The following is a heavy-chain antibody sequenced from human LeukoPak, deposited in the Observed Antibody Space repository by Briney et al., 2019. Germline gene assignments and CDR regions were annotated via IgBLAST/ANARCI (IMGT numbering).Heavy chain of an antibody. D-gene: IGHD2-2*02. Sequence: GGSLRLSCAASGFTFSDYYMSWIRQAPGKGLEWASYISSSGSTIYYADSVKGRFTISRDNSKNTLYLQMNSLRAEDTAVYYCAREMYCSSTSCDNGLDYWGQGTLVTVSS. J-gene: IGHJ4*02. CDR1: GFTFSDYY. CDR3: AREMYCSSTSCDNGLDY. CDR2: ISSSGSTI. V-gene: IGHV3-11*04.